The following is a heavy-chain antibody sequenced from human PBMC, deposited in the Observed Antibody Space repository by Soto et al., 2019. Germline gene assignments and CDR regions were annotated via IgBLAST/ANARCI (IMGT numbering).Heavy chain of an antibody. V-gene: IGHV3-33*01. Sequence: GGSLRLSCAASGFTFSSYGMHWVRQAPGKGLEWVAVIWYDGSNKYYADSVKGRFTISRDNSKNTLYLQMNSLRAEDTAVYYCARGTVYYYDSSGYRFDYWGQGTLVTVSS. J-gene: IGHJ4*02. D-gene: IGHD3-22*01. CDR3: ARGTVYYYDSSGYRFDY. CDR2: IWYDGSNK. CDR1: GFTFSSYG.